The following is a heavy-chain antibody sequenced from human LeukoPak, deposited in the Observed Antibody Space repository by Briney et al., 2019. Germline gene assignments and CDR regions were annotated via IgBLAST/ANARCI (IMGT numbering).Heavy chain of an antibody. D-gene: IGHD2-2*02. J-gene: IGHJ5*02. V-gene: IGHV1-2*02. CDR1: GYTFTGYY. CDR2: INPNSGGT. Sequence: ASVKVSCKASGYTFTGYYMHWVRQAPGQGLEWMGWINPNSGGTNYAQKFQGRVTMTRNTSISTAYMELSSLRSEDTAVYYCARGRLPRDIVVVPAAIRGRFSRFDPWGQGTLVTVSS. CDR3: ARGRLPRDIVVVPAAIRGRFSRFDP.